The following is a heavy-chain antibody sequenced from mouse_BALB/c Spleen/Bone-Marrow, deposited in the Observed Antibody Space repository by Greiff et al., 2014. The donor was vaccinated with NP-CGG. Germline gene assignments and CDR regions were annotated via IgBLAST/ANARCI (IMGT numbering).Heavy chain of an antibody. CDR2: IDPANGNT. CDR1: GFNIKDTY. V-gene: IGHV14-3*02. J-gene: IGHJ3*01. D-gene: IGHD1-1*01. Sequence: VQLKESGAELVKPGASVKLSCTASGFNIKDTYMHWVKQRPEQGLEWIGRIDPANGNTKYDPKFQGKATITADTSSNTAYLQLSSLTSEDTAAYYCATYYYGSSWGFAYWGQGTLVTVSA. CDR3: ATYYYGSSWGFAY.